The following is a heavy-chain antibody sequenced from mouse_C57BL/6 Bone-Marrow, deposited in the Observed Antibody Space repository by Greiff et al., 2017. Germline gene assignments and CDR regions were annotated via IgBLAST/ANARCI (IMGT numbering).Heavy chain of an antibody. CDR2: INYDGSST. D-gene: IGHD4-1*01. J-gene: IGHJ3*01. V-gene: IGHV5-16*01. CDR1: GFTFSDYY. Sequence: EVMLVESEGGLVQPGSSMKLSCTASGFTFSDYYMAWVRQVPEKGLEWVANINYDGSSTYYLDSLKSRFIISRDNAKNILYLQMSSLKSEDTATYYCARGGKTGFAYWGEGRLVTVSA. CDR3: ARGGKTGFAY.